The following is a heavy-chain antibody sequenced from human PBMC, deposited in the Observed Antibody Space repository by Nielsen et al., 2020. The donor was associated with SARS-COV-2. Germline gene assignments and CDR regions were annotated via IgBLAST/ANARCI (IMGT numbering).Heavy chain of an antibody. CDR1: GISFSSYG. V-gene: IGHV3-74*01. J-gene: IGHJ4*02. CDR3: ARDPYQVNDY. CDR2: INSDGSST. Sequence: GESLKISCEASGISFSSYGVHWVRQAPGKGLVWVSRINSDGSSTSYADSVKGRFTISRDNAKNTLYLQMNSLRAEDTAVYYCARDPYQVNDYWGQGTLVTVSS.